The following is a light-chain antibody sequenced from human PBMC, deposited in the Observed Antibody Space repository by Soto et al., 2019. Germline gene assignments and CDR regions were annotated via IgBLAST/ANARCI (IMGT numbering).Light chain of an antibody. J-gene: IGLJ3*02. CDR2: EVV. CDR3: SSYTSSILV. Sequence: QSALTQPASVSGSPGQSITISCTGTSSDVGGYNYVSWYQQYPGKAPKLMIYEVVNRPSGVSNRFSGSKSGNTAALTISGLQAEDEADYYCSSYTSSILVFGGGTKLPVL. V-gene: IGLV2-14*01. CDR1: SSDVGGYNY.